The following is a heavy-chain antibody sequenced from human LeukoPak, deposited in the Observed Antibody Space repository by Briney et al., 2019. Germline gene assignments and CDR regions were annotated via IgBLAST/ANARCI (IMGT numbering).Heavy chain of an antibody. Sequence: SSETLSLTCTVSGDSISSSSYYWGWIRQPPEKGLEWIGSIYYSGSTYYNPSLKSRVTISVDTSKNQFSLKLSSVTAADTAVYYCARDQYYDSKGWFDPWGQGTLVTVSS. J-gene: IGHJ5*02. CDR1: GDSISSSSYY. D-gene: IGHD3-22*01. CDR3: ARDQYYDSKGWFDP. V-gene: IGHV4-39*07. CDR2: IYYSGST.